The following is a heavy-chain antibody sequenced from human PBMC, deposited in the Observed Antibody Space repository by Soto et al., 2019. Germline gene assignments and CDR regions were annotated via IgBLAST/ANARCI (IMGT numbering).Heavy chain of an antibody. J-gene: IGHJ6*03. V-gene: IGHV3-48*01. D-gene: IGHD2-15*01. CDR1: GFTFSRYS. CDR2: ISSSSSTI. Sequence: PGGALILSCAASGFTFSRYSMNWGRQAPRKGLGWVSYISSSSSTIYYADSVRGRFTISRDNAKNSLYLQMNSLRAEDTAVYYCARRAYCSGGSCYSGYYYYMDVWGKGTTVTVSS. CDR3: ARRAYCSGGSCYSGYYYYMDV.